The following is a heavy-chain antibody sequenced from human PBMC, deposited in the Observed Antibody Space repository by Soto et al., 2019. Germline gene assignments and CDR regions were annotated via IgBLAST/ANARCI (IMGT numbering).Heavy chain of an antibody. CDR3: MRMRFGESNRPTNWFDP. D-gene: IGHD3-10*01. J-gene: IGHJ5*02. Sequence: QVQLVQSGAEVKKPGASVKVSCKASGYTFTSYDIKWVRQATGQGLEWMGWMNPNSGHTGYAQKFQGRVTMTRNTSISTAYMELSSLTSEDTAVYYCMRMRFGESNRPTNWFDPWGQGTLDTVSS. CDR1: GYTFTSYD. CDR2: MNPNSGHT. V-gene: IGHV1-8*01.